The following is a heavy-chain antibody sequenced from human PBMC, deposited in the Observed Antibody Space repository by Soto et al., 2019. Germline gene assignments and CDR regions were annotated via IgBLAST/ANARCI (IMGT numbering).Heavy chain of an antibody. V-gene: IGHV3-23*01. D-gene: IGHD3-10*01. Sequence: EEQLLESGGDLVQPGGSLRLSCAASGFTFGHYVMSWVRQAPGKGLEWVSTITGSSGSTTYTESVKGRFTISRDNSRNSLYLQMINLRAGDTAIYYCAKADTGWFAPWGRGTLVTVSS. CDR1: GFTFGHYV. J-gene: IGHJ5*02. CDR3: AKADTGWFAP. CDR2: ITGSSGST.